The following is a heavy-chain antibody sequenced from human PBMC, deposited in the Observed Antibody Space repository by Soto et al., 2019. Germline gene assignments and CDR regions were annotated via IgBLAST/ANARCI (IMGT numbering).Heavy chain of an antibody. CDR2: VLPFLDMT. V-gene: IGHV1-69*02. CDR3: AMEGDNGSEANFGS. J-gene: IGHJ4*02. Sequence: QVQLVQSGSEVKKPGSSVRVSCTTSGDTFSIYTISWVRQAPGQGLEWMGRVLPFLDMTSYSQRFQGRVTITSDRSTTTSSRARTSPGSEDTAGQYSAMEGDNGSEANFGSWGQGPLVTVS. D-gene: IGHD6-25*01. CDR1: GDTFSIYT.